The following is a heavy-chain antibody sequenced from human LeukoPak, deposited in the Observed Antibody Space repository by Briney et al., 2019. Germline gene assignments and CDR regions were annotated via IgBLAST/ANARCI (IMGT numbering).Heavy chain of an antibody. D-gene: IGHD7-27*01. CDR2: IKQDGSET. J-gene: IGHJ6*03. Sequence: GGSLRLSCAASGFTFSSYGMSWVRQAPGKGLEWVADIKQDGSETYYVQSVKGRFTISTDNAKNSLYLKMNSLRAEDTAVYYCARGLLTGTSSYYYMDVWGKGTTVTISS. V-gene: IGHV3-7*01. CDR3: ARGLLTGTSSYYYMDV. CDR1: GFTFSSYG.